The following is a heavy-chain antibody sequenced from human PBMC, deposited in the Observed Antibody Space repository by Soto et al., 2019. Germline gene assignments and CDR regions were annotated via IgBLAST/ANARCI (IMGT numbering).Heavy chain of an antibody. CDR3: AKDSIGLGDYVLYS. CDR2: IGASGGTT. D-gene: IGHD4-17*01. V-gene: IGHV3-23*01. Sequence: DVQLLESGGGLVQPGGSLRLSCVASGFTFSSYAMCWVRQAPGKGLEWVSTIGASGGTTYYADSVRGRLTISRDNSKNTLYLQMNILTTGDTAIYFCAKDSIGLGDYVLYSWGQGTLVTVSS. J-gene: IGHJ4*02. CDR1: GFTFSSYA.